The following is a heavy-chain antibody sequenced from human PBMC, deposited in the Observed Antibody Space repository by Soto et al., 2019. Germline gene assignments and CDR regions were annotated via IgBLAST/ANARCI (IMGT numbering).Heavy chain of an antibody. V-gene: IGHV1-2*02. CDR3: ARSRRDTAMVVSGMDV. J-gene: IGHJ6*02. D-gene: IGHD5-18*01. CDR2: INPNSGGT. Sequence: ASVKVSCKASGNTFTGYYMDWVRQAPGQGLEWMGWINPNSGGTNYAQKFQGRVTMTRDTSISTAYMELSRLRSDDTAVYYCARSRRDTAMVVSGMDVWGQGTTVTVSS. CDR1: GNTFTGYY.